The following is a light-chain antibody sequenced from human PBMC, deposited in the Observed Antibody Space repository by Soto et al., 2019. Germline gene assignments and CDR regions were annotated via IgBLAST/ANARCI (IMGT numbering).Light chain of an antibody. J-gene: IGLJ1*01. CDR3: VTWADGLNSYV. CDR1: SSNIGSNT. V-gene: IGLV1-44*01. Sequence: QSVLTQPPSASGAPGQRVTISCSGSSSNIGSNTVSWYQQLPQRAPKLLIFSNNQRPSGVPDRFSGSKSGTSASLAISGLQSEDEADYYCVTWADGLNSYVFGTGTKVTVL. CDR2: SNN.